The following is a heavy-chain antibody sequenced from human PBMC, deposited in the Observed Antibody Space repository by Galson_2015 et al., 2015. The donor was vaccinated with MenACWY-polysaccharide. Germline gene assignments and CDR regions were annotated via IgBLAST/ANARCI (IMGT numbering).Heavy chain of an antibody. CDR2: YSGST. Sequence: YSGSTYYNPSLKSRVTISVDTSKNQFSLKLSSVTAADTAVYYCARVSRKAGYYTDYWYFDLWGRGTLVTVSS. J-gene: IGHJ2*01. CDR3: ARVSRKAGYYTDYWYFDL. V-gene: IGHV4-39*07. D-gene: IGHD3-22*01.